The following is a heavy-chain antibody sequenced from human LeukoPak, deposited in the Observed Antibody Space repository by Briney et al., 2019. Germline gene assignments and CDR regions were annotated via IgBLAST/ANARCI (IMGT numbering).Heavy chain of an antibody. CDR2: ISYDGSNK. J-gene: IGHJ4*02. V-gene: IGHV3-30*18. Sequence: GGSLRLSCAASGFSFSDHWMTWVRQAPGKGLEWVAVISYDGSNKYYADSVKGRFTISRDNSKNTVYLQMNSLRTEDTAVYYCANKLSYSSGWFWGQGTLVTVSS. CDR3: ANKLSYSSGWF. D-gene: IGHD6-19*01. CDR1: GFSFSDHW.